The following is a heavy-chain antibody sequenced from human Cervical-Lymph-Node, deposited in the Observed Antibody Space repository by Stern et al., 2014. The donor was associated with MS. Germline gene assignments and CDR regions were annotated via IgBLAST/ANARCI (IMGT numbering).Heavy chain of an antibody. V-gene: IGHV1-69*01. D-gene: IGHD1-26*01. CDR2: IIPIFGTA. CDR1: GGTFSSYA. J-gene: IGHJ6*02. CDR3: ARGELKEGLVRGMDV. Sequence: VQLVESGAEVKKPGSSVKVSCKASGGTFSSYAISWGRQAPGKGLEWMGGIIPIFGTANYTQKFQGRVTITADESTSTAYMELSSLRSEDTAVYYCARGELKEGLVRGMDVWGQGTTVTVSS.